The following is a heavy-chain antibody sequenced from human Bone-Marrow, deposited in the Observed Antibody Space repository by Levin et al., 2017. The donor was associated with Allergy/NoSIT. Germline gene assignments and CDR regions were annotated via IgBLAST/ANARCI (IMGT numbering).Heavy chain of an antibody. CDR1: GSSISNGYY. CDR3: ASYDFWSGYPINGMDV. CDR2: IYHSGRT. J-gene: IGHJ6*02. Sequence: RPSETLSLTCAVSGSSISNGYYWGWIRQPPGKGLEWIGSIYHSGRTYYNPSLKSRVTISVDTSKNQFSLRLNSVTAADTAVYYCASYDFWSGYPINGMDVWGQGTTVTVSS. V-gene: IGHV4-38-2*01. D-gene: IGHD3-3*01.